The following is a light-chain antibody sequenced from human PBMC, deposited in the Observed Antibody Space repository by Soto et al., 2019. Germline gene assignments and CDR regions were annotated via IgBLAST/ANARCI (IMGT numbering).Light chain of an antibody. V-gene: IGLV2-8*01. Sequence: QSALTQPPSASGSPGQSVTISCTGTSSDVGRYNRVSWYQHYPGKAPKLMIYEVNTRPSEVPDRFSGSKSGNTASLTVSGLQAEDEADYYCCSFTGTTIGVFGGGTKLTVL. CDR2: EVN. J-gene: IGLJ2*01. CDR3: CSFTGTTIGV. CDR1: SSDVGRYNR.